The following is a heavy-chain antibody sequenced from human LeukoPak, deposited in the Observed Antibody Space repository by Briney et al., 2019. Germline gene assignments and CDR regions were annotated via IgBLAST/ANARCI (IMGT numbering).Heavy chain of an antibody. CDR3: ARDDSAWYAY. Sequence: PGGSLRLSCAASGFTSSSYWVHWVRQAPGKGLVWVSPINSDGSSTSYADSVKGRFTISRDNAKNTLSLQMNSLRAEDTAVYYCARDDSAWYAYWGPGTLVTVSS. J-gene: IGHJ4*02. V-gene: IGHV3-74*01. CDR2: INSDGSST. D-gene: IGHD6-19*01. CDR1: GFTSSSYW.